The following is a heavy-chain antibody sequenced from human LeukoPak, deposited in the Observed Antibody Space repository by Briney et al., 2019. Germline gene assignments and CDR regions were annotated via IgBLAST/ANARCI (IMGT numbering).Heavy chain of an antibody. CDR2: INPNSGDT. CDR1: GDTFTGYY. CDR3: ARVGSSGWYVHPTLDY. Sequence: ASVKVSCKASGDTFTGYYMHWVRQAPGQGLEWMGWINPNSGDTNYAQKFQGRVTVTRDTSISTAYMELSWLSTDDAAVYYCARVGSSGWYVHPTLDYWGQGTLVTVSS. J-gene: IGHJ4*02. D-gene: IGHD6-19*01. V-gene: IGHV1-2*02.